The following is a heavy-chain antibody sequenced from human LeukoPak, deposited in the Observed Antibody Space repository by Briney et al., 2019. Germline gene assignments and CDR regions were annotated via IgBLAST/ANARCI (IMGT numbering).Heavy chain of an antibody. CDR1: GFTFSSYS. V-gene: IGHV3-21*01. Sequence: PGGSLRLSCAASGFTFSSYSMNWVRQAPGKGLEWVSSISSSSSYIYYADSVKGRFTISRDNAKNSLYLQMNSLRAEDTAVYYCARESGRRISKDYLDYWGQGTLVTVSS. CDR3: ARESGRRISKDYLDY. D-gene: IGHD1-26*01. CDR2: ISSSSSYI. J-gene: IGHJ4*02.